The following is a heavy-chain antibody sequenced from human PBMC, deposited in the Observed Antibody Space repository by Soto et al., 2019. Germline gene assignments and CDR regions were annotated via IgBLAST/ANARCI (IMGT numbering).Heavy chain of an antibody. V-gene: IGHV1-69*13. CDR3: ARFRDGYSRYYYYYGMDV. Sequence: SVKVSCKASGGTFSSYAISWVRQAPGQGLEWMGGIIPIFVTANYAQKFQGRVTITADESTSTAYMELSSLRSEDTAVYYCARFRDGYSRYYYYYGMDVWGQGTTVTVSS. J-gene: IGHJ6*02. D-gene: IGHD4-4*01. CDR1: GGTFSSYA. CDR2: IIPIFVTA.